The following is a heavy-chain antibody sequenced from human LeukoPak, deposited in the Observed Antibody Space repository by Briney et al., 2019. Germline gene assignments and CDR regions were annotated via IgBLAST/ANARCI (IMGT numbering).Heavy chain of an antibody. D-gene: IGHD2-2*01. J-gene: IGHJ5*02. Sequence: GRSLRLSCAASVFTFSRYGMHWVPEAPGKGLEWVAVLSYDGSNKYYADSVKGRFTISRDNSKNTLYLQMNSLRAEDTAVYYCAKDPQGNYSSTSCWDWFDPWGQGTLVTVSS. CDR1: VFTFSRYG. V-gene: IGHV3-30*18. CDR3: AKDPQGNYSSTSCWDWFDP. CDR2: LSYDGSNK.